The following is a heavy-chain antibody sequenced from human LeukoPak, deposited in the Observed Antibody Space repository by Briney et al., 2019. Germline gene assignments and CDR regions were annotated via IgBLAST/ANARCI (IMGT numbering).Heavy chain of an antibody. CDR2: ISSSRTII. D-gene: IGHD2-15*01. CDR1: GFTFSDYY. J-gene: IGHJ4*02. Sequence: GESLRLSCAASGFTFSDYYMTCLRQTPGKGLEYTSYISSSRTIIYYADSVNGRFTISRDNSKNSLYLQMNTLRAEDTAIYYCARATGRWWYYFDHWGQGTQVAVSS. V-gene: IGHV3-11*01. CDR3: ARATGRWWYYFDH.